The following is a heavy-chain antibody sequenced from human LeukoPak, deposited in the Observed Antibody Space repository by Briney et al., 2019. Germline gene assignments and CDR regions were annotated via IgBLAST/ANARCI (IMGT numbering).Heavy chain of an antibody. Sequence: GASVKVSCKASGGTFSSYAISWVRQAPGQGLEWMGRIIPILGIANYAQKFQGRATITADKSTSTAYTELSSLRSEDTAVYYCARDHTYCGGDCYNPDAFDIWGQGTMVTVSS. CDR3: ARDHTYCGGDCYNPDAFDI. D-gene: IGHD2-21*02. CDR2: IIPILGIA. CDR1: GGTFSSYA. V-gene: IGHV1-69*04. J-gene: IGHJ3*02.